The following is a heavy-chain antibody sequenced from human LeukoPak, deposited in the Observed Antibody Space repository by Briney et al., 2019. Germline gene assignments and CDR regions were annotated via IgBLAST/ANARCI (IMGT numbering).Heavy chain of an antibody. CDR2: ISYDGSNK. V-gene: IGHV3-30-3*01. CDR1: GFTFSSYR. J-gene: IGHJ6*02. D-gene: IGHD3-3*01. CDR3: ARDLYYDFWSGSYGMDV. Sequence: PGGSLRLSCAASGFTFSSYRMHWVRQAPGKGLEWVAVISYDGSNKYYADSVKGRFTISRDNSKNTLYLQMNSLRAENTAVYYCARDLYYDFWSGSYGMDVWGQGTTVTVS.